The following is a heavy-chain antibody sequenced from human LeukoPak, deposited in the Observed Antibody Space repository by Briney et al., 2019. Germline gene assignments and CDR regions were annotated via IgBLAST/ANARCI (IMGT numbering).Heavy chain of an antibody. J-gene: IGHJ3*02. Sequence: ASVKVSCKASGYTFTSYYIHWVRQAPGQGLEWMGLINPSGGSTNYAQKFQGRVTMTRDTSTSTVYMELSSLRSEDTAVYYCARDPNEDAFDIWGQGTMVTVSS. D-gene: IGHD1-1*01. CDR3: ARDPNEDAFDI. V-gene: IGHV1-46*01. CDR1: GYTFTSYY. CDR2: INPSGGST.